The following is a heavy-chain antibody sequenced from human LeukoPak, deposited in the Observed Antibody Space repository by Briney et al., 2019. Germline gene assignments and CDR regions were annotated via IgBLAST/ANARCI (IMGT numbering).Heavy chain of an antibody. V-gene: IGHV3-15*01. Sequence: GGSLRLSCAASGFTFSNAWMSWVRQAPGKGLEWVGRIKSKTDGGTTDYAALVKGRFTISRDDSKNTLYLQMNSLKTEDTAVYYCATDLESSGWYYVIGYWGQGTLVTVSS. CDR1: GFTFSNAW. CDR2: IKSKTDGGTT. D-gene: IGHD6-19*01. J-gene: IGHJ4*02. CDR3: ATDLESSGWYYVIGY.